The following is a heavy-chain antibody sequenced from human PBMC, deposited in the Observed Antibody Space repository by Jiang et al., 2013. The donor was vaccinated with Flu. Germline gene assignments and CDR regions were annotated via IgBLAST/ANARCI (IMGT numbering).Heavy chain of an antibody. CDR2: ISYDGSHK. CDR1: GFTFSSYG. V-gene: IGHV3-30*03. Sequence: VQLLESGGGVVQPGRSLRLSCAASGFTFSSYGMHWVRQAPGKGLEWVALISYDGSHKYYSDSLKGRFTISRDNSQNTLYLQMNSLSGEDTAVYYCAREDPRGPFYYGMDVWGQGTAVTV. CDR3: AREDPRGPFYYGMDV. J-gene: IGHJ6*02.